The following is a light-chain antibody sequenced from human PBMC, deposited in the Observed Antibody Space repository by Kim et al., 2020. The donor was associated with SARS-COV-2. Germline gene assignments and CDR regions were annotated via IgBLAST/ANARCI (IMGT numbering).Light chain of an antibody. J-gene: IGKJ5*01. V-gene: IGKV3-20*01. Sequence: PGERATLSCRASQSVGSSNLVWYQQKPGQAPRLLIYGASSRATGIPDRFSVSGSGTEFTLTISRLEPEDFAVYYCQQYDNSVTFGQGTRLEIK. CDR2: GAS. CDR1: QSVGSSN. CDR3: QQYDNSVT.